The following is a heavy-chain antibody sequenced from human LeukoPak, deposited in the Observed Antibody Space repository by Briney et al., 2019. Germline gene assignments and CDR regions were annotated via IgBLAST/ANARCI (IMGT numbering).Heavy chain of an antibody. CDR1: GFTFSSYG. CDR2: IRYDGSNK. V-gene: IGHV3-30*02. J-gene: IGHJ4*02. D-gene: IGHD3-10*01. Sequence: GGSLRLSCAASGFTFSSYGMHWVRQAPGKGLEWVAFIRYDGSNKYYADSVKGRFTISRDNSKNTLFLQMNSLRAEDTAVYYCAKDTGQYYYGSGSFHWGQGTLVTVSS. CDR3: AKDTGQYYYGSGSFH.